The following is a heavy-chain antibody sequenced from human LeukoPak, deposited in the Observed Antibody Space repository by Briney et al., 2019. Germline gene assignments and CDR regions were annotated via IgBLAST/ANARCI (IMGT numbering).Heavy chain of an antibody. CDR2: IYYSGST. J-gene: IGHJ4*02. D-gene: IGHD6-13*01. V-gene: IGHV4-39*01. Sequence: SETLSLTCTVSGGSMSNYYWGWIRQPPGKGLEWIGSIYYSGSTYYNPSLKSRVTISVDTSKNQFSLKLSSVTAADTAVYYCARHQGYSSSWYAYWGQGTLVTVSS. CDR3: ARHQGYSSSWYAY. CDR1: GGSMSNYY.